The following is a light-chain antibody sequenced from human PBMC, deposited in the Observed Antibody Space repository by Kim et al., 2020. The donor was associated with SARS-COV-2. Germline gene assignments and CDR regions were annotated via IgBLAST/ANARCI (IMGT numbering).Light chain of an antibody. CDR2: GAS. V-gene: IGKV3-20*01. CDR1: QSVSSSY. Sequence: LWPGEIATLSCRASQSVSSSYLAWYQQKPGQAPRLLIYGASSRATGIPDRFSGSGSGTDFTLTISRLEPEDFAVYYCQQYGSSLYTFGQGTKLEI. CDR3: QQYGSSLYT. J-gene: IGKJ2*01.